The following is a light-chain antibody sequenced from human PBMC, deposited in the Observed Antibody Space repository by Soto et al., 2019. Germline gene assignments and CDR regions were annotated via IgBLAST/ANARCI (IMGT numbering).Light chain of an antibody. V-gene: IGKV3-20*01. Sequence: EIVLTQSPGTLSLSPGERATLSCRASQSVSSSYLAWYQQKPGQTPRLLIYGASSRATGIPYRFSGSGSGTDFTLTISRLELEDFAVYYCQQFGNSPYTFGQGTKLDIK. J-gene: IGKJ2*01. CDR1: QSVSSSY. CDR3: QQFGNSPYT. CDR2: GAS.